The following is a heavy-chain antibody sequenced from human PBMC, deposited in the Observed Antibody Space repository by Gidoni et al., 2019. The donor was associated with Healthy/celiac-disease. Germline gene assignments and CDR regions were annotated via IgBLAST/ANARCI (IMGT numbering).Heavy chain of an antibody. CDR2: ISYDVSNQ. CDR3: AKDDCSSTSCSYYYYMDV. V-gene: IGHV3-30*18. J-gene: IGHJ6*03. Sequence: QVQLVESGGGVVQPGRSRRLSCAASGFTFSSYGMHWVRQAPGKGLEWVAVISYDVSNQYYADAVKGRFTISRDNSKNTLYLQMNSLRAEDTAVYYCAKDDCSSTSCSYYYYMDVWGKGTTVTVSS. CDR1: GFTFSSYG. D-gene: IGHD2-2*01.